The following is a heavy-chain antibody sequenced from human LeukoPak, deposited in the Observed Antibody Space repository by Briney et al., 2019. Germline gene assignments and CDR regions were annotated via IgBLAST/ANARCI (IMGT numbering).Heavy chain of an antibody. D-gene: IGHD2-15*01. J-gene: IGHJ4*02. CDR1: GFTFSSYW. Sequence: GGSLRLSCAASGFTFSSYWMHWVRQAPGKGLVWVSRINSDGSSTSYADSVKGRFTISRDNAKNTLYLQMNSLRAEGTAVYYCARDPSISSGGSCYFDYWGQGTLVTVSS. CDR3: ARDPSISSGGSCYFDY. V-gene: IGHV3-74*01. CDR2: INSDGSST.